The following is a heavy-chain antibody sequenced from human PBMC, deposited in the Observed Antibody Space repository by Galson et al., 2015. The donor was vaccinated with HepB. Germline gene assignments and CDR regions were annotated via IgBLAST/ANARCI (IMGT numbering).Heavy chain of an antibody. J-gene: IGHJ4*02. V-gene: IGHV3-23*01. CDR1: GFTFSSYA. D-gene: IGHD2-15*01. CDR3: AKRAVYCSGGSCYSDRSDY. CDR2: ISGSGGST. Sequence: SLRLSCAAPGFTFSSYAMSWVRQAPGKGLEWVSAISGSGGSTYYADSVKGRFTISRDNSKNTLYLQMNSLRAEDTAVYYCAKRAVYCSGGSCYSDRSDYWGQGALVTVSS.